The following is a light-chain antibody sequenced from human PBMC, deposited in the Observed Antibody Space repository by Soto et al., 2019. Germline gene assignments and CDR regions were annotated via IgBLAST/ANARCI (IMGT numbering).Light chain of an antibody. CDR3: SSYARGSTYV. Sequence: QSALTQPASVSGSPGQSITISCTGTSSDIGGYKYVSWYQQYPGKAPKLMIYDVSNRPSGISDRFSGSKSGNTASLTISGLQAEDDADYYCSSYARGSTYVFGSGTKLNVL. J-gene: IGLJ1*01. CDR1: SSDIGGYKY. V-gene: IGLV2-14*01. CDR2: DVS.